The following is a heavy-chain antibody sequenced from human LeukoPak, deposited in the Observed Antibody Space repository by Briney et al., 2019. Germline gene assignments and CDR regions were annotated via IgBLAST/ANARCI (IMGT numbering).Heavy chain of an antibody. Sequence: GGSLRLSCAASGFTFNSYAMHWVRQAPGKGLEYVSAISSNGGSTYYANSVKGRFTISRDNAKNTLYLQMNSLRAEDTAVYYCIRTYCSSSSCYTELFDPWGQGTLVTVSS. CDR2: ISSNGGST. D-gene: IGHD2-2*02. V-gene: IGHV3-64*01. J-gene: IGHJ5*02. CDR1: GFTFNSYA. CDR3: IRTYCSSSSCYTELFDP.